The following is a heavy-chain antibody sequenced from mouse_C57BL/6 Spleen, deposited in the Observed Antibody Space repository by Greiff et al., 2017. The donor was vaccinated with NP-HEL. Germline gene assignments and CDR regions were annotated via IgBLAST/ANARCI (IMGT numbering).Heavy chain of an antibody. CDR1: GYTFTGYW. Sequence: VHPQQSGAELMKPGASVKLSCKATGYTFTGYWIEWVKQRPGHGLEWIGEIVPGTGSTNYNEKFKGKATFTADTSSKKAYMQLSSLTTEDYAIYYCARKFAYYGSMYYAMDYWGQGTSVTVSS. D-gene: IGHD1-1*01. V-gene: IGHV1-9*01. CDR3: ARKFAYYGSMYYAMDY. J-gene: IGHJ4*01. CDR2: IVPGTGST.